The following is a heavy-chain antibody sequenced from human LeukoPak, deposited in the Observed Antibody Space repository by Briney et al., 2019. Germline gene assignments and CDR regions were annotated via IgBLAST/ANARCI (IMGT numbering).Heavy chain of an antibody. Sequence: ASVKVSCKASGGTFSSYAISWVRQAPGQGLEWMGGIIPIFGTANYAQKFQGRVTITADESTSTAYMELSSLRSEDTAVYYCAREGSGWTSGYFDYWGQGTLVTVSS. D-gene: IGHD6-19*01. CDR2: IIPIFGTA. CDR3: AREGSGWTSGYFDY. V-gene: IGHV1-69*13. J-gene: IGHJ4*02. CDR1: GGTFSSYA.